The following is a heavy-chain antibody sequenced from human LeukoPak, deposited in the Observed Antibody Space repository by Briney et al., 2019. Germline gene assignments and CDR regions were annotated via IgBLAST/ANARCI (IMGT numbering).Heavy chain of an antibody. CDR3: ARDEARGYDFRPQDH. V-gene: IGHV3-21*01. CDR2: ISSSSRYT. D-gene: IGHD3-3*01. CDR1: GFSLRDYS. J-gene: IGHJ4*02. Sequence: GGSLRLSCAASGFSLRDYSMDWVRQAPGKGLEWVSSISSSSRYTFYVDSVKGRFTISRDNAKNSLYVQMNSLRVEDTAVYYCARDEARGYDFRPQDHWGQGTLVSVSS.